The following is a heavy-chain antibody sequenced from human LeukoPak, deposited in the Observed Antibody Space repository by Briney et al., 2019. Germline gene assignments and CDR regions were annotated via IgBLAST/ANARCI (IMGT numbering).Heavy chain of an antibody. CDR2: INSGGIT. D-gene: IGHD3-10*02. CDR3: AELGITMIGGV. CDR1: GFIVSSNY. J-gene: IGHJ6*04. Sequence: GGSLRLSCAASGFIVSSNYLSWVRQAPGKGLEWVSVINSGGITSYADSVKGRFTISRDNAKNSLYLQMNSLRAEDTAVYYCAELGITMIGGVWGKGTTVTISS. V-gene: IGHV3-66*01.